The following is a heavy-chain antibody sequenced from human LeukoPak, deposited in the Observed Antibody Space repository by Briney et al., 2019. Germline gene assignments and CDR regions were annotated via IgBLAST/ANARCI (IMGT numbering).Heavy chain of an antibody. J-gene: IGHJ4*02. CDR3: ARDLRLDRGY. D-gene: IGHD1-1*01. CDR1: GFTFSSHD. CDR2: ISGSGGNT. V-gene: IGHV3-23*01. Sequence: PGGSLRLSCAASGFTFSSHDMSWVRQAPRKGLEWVSVISGSGGNTYYADSVKGRFTISRDNSKNTVYLQMNSLRAEDTAVYYCARDLRLDRGYWGQGTLVTVSS.